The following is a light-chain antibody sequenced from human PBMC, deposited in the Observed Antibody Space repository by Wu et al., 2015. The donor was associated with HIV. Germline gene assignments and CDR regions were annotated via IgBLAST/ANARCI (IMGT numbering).Light chain of an antibody. CDR1: QGVSSY. J-gene: IGKJ1*01. CDR2: TAS. V-gene: IGKV1-39*01. CDR3: QQYNSYSRT. Sequence: DIQMTQSPSSLSASVGDRVTITCRASQGVSSYLSWYQQKPGKAPKLLISTASSLQSGVPSRFSGSGSGTDFTLTITSLQPEDFATYYCQQYNSYSRTFGQGTKVEIK.